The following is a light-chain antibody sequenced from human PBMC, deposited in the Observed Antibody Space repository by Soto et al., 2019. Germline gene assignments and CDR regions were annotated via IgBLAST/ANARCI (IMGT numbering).Light chain of an antibody. CDR1: QGIGIY. Sequence: DIQMTQSPSSLSASLGDRVTITCRASQGIGIYLAWFQQRPGKVPKLLIYAASTLQSGVPSRFSGSGSGTDFTLTISSLQPVDVATYYCQKYNSAPLTCGGGTKGDIK. V-gene: IGKV1-27*01. J-gene: IGKJ4*01. CDR2: AAS. CDR3: QKYNSAPLT.